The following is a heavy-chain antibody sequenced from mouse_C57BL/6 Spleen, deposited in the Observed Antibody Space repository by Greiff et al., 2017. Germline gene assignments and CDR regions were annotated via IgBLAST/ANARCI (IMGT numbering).Heavy chain of an antibody. D-gene: IGHD4-1*01. CDR1: GYAFTNYL. J-gene: IGHJ1*03. CDR3: ARGTGTEYFDV. CDR2: INPGSGGT. Sequence: QVQLQQSGAELVRPGTSVKVSCKASGYAFTNYLIEWVKRRPGQGLEWIGVINPGSGGTNYNEKFKGKATLTADKSSSTAYMQLSSLTSEDSAVYFCARGTGTEYFDVWGTGTTVTVSS. V-gene: IGHV1-54*01.